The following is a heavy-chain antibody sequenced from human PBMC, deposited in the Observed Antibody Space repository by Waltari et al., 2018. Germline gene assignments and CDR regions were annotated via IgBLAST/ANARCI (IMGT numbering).Heavy chain of an antibody. D-gene: IGHD6-6*01. V-gene: IGHV3-23*01. CDR3: AKSLEPDRLRYGMDV. CDR1: GLPFSRYA. Sequence: EVQLLESGGGLSQPGGSLSLSCAASGLPFSRYAISWVRQAPGKGLQWVSGVNIDGGWTYYANSVRGRFTISRDNSKNTLYLQMYSLRAEDTAIYYCAKSLEPDRLRYGMDVWGQGTTVTVSS. J-gene: IGHJ6*02. CDR2: VNIDGGWT.